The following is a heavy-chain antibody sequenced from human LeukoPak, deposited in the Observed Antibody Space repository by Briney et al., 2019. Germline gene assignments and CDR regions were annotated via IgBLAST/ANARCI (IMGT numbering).Heavy chain of an antibody. J-gene: IGHJ4*02. V-gene: IGHV4-39*01. CDR1: GDSISSSNYY. CDR3: ASALTIFGVAAFDY. Sequence: SETLSLTCAVSGDSISSSNYYWGWIRQPPGKGLEWIGSLYYSGSPYYNPSLKSRVTISVDTSNNQFSLKLNSVTAADTAVYYCASALTIFGVAAFDYWGQGTLVTV. CDR2: LYYSGSP. D-gene: IGHD3-3*01.